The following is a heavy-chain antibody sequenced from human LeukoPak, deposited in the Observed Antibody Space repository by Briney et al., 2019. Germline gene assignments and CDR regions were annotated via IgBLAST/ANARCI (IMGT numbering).Heavy chain of an antibody. D-gene: IGHD2-2*01. CDR3: ARPGSYCSSTSCYAFDI. CDR2: INPNSGGT. Sequence: ASVKVSCEASGYTFTGYYMHWVRQAPGQGLEWMGWINPNSGGTNYAQKFQGRVTMTRDTSISTAYMELSRLRSDDTAVYYYARPGSYCSSTSCYAFDIWGQGTMVTVSS. V-gene: IGHV1-2*02. J-gene: IGHJ3*02. CDR1: GYTFTGYY.